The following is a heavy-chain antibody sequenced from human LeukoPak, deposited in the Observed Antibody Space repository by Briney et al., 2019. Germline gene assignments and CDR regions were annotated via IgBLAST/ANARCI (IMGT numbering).Heavy chain of an antibody. CDR2: IYYSGST. D-gene: IGHD1-26*01. V-gene: IGHV4-39*01. Sequence: SETLSLTCTVSGGSISSSSYHWGWIRQPPGKGLEWIGSIYYSGSTYYNPSLKSRVTIYADTSKNQFSLKLTPVTAADTALYYCARQGTSIAGATIDYWGQGTLVTVSS. CDR1: GGSISSSSYH. J-gene: IGHJ4*02. CDR3: ARQGTSIAGATIDY.